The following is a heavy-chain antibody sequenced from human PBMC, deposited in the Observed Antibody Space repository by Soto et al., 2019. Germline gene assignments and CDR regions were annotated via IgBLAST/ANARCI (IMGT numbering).Heavy chain of an antibody. CDR3: AKTLGHVDY. V-gene: IGHV3-23*01. D-gene: IGHD3-3*01. Sequence: HPGGSLRLSCAASGFTFSSSAMSWVRQAPGKGLEWVSAISGGGGTTYYADSVKGLFTISRDNSKNTLYLQMNSLRAEDTAIYYCAKTLGHVDYWGPGTLVTVSS. CDR2: ISGGGGTT. CDR1: GFTFSSSA. J-gene: IGHJ4*02.